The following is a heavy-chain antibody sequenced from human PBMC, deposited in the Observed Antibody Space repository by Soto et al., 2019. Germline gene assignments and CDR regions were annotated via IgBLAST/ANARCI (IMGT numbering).Heavy chain of an antibody. CDR3: ATVGDTIFGVASDY. CDR1: GYTLTELS. V-gene: IGHV1-24*01. J-gene: IGHJ4*02. Sequence: ASVKVSCKVSGYTLTELSMHWVRQAPGKGLEWMGGFDPEDGETIYAQKFQVRVTMTEDTSTDTAYMELSSLRSEDTAVYYCATVGDTIFGVASDYWGQGTLVTVSS. D-gene: IGHD3-3*01. CDR2: FDPEDGET.